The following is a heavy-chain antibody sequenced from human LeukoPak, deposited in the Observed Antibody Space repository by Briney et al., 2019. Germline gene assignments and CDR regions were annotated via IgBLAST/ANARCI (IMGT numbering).Heavy chain of an antibody. V-gene: IGHV3-15*01. Sequence: GGSLRLSCAASGFTFSNAWMSWVRQAPGKGLEWVGRIKSKTDGGTTDYAAPVKGRFTISRDDSKNTLYLQMNSLRAEDTAVYYCARADGSAVGIDYWGQGTLVTVSP. CDR2: IKSKTDGGTT. CDR3: ARADGSAVGIDY. CDR1: GFTFSNAW. J-gene: IGHJ4*02. D-gene: IGHD6-19*01.